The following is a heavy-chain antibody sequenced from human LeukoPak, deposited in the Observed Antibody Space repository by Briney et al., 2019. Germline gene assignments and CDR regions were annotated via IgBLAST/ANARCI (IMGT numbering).Heavy chain of an antibody. CDR2: INPSGDST. CDR1: GYTFTRYY. V-gene: IGHV1-46*01. D-gene: IGHD2-8*01. Sequence: ASVKVSCKASGYTFTRYYIHWVRQAPGQGLEWMGTINPSGDSTSYAQKFQGRVTMTRDTSTSTAYMELSSLRSEDTAVYYCARDPGGGTRLGYWGQGTLVTVSS. CDR3: ARDPGGGTRLGY. J-gene: IGHJ4*02.